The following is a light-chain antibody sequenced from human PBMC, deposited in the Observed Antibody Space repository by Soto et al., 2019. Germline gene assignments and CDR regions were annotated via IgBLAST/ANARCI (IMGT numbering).Light chain of an antibody. Sequence: DIQMTQSPSTLSGSVGDRVTITCRASQTICGWLAWYQQKTGKAPKLLIYKASTLTSGVPSRFRGSGSGTEFTLTISRLQPDDFATYYCQHYNSSSEAFGQGTKVDIK. V-gene: IGKV1-5*03. CDR2: KAS. CDR1: QTICGW. CDR3: QHYNSSSEA. J-gene: IGKJ1*01.